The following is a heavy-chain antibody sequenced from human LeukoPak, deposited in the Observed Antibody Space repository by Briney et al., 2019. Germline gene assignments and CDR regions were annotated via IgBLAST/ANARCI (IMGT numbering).Heavy chain of an antibody. CDR2: ISSSSATI. CDR3: ARGRDLFDS. Sequence: GGSLRLSCVASGFTFNTYSMNWFRQAPGKGLEWTSYISSSSATIYYADSVKGRFTFSRDNAKNSLYLQMNSLRAEDTAVYYCARGRDLFDSWGQGTLVIVSS. J-gene: IGHJ4*02. CDR1: GFTFNTYS. V-gene: IGHV3-48*04.